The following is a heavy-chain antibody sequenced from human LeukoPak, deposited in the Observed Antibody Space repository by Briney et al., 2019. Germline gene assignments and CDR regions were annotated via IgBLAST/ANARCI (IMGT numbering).Heavy chain of an antibody. Sequence: SETLSLTCAVYGGSFRGFYWSWIRQPPGKGLEWVGEIDHGGSTNYNPSLKSRITMSVDTSKNQVSLKLTSVTAADTAVYYCARLVIIPATRLSTYYYYYMDVWGKGTTVTVSS. D-gene: IGHD2-15*01. V-gene: IGHV4-34*01. J-gene: IGHJ6*03. CDR1: GGSFRGFY. CDR2: IDHGGST. CDR3: ARLVIIPATRLSTYYYYYMDV.